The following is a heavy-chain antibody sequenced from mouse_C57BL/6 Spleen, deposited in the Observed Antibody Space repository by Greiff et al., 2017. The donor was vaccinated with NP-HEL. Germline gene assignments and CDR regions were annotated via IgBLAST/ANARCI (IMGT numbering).Heavy chain of an antibody. Sequence: VQLQQSGPELVKPGASVKISCKASGYAFSSSWMNWVKQRPGKGLEWIGRIYPGDGDTNYNGKFKGKATLTADKSSSTAYMQLSSLTSEDSAVYFCARENYYGSRSPYFDYWGQGTTLTVSS. CDR1: GYAFSSSW. CDR3: ARENYYGSRSPYFDY. D-gene: IGHD1-1*01. J-gene: IGHJ2*01. CDR2: IYPGDGDT. V-gene: IGHV1-82*01.